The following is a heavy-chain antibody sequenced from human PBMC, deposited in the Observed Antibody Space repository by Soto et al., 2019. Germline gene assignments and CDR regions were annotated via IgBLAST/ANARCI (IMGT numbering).Heavy chain of an antibody. D-gene: IGHD3-9*01. CDR3: ARARGGEYFDWLLVDY. Sequence: GRSSETLSLTCTVSGGSISSYYWSWIRQPPGKGLEWIGYIYYSGSTNYNPSLKSRVTISVDTSKNQFSLKLSSVTAADTAVYYCARARGGEYFDWLLVDYWGQGTLVTVS. V-gene: IGHV4-59*01. CDR1: GGSISSYY. J-gene: IGHJ4*02. CDR2: IYYSGST.